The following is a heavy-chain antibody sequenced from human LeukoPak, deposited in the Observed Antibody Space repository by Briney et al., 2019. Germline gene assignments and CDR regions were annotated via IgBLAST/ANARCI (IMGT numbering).Heavy chain of an antibody. D-gene: IGHD3-16*01. J-gene: IGHJ4*02. CDR1: GFTFSGSA. CDR2: IRSKANSYAT. V-gene: IGHV3-73*01. CDR3: TTPGGYYFDY. Sequence: GGSLRLSCAASGFTFSGSAMHWVRQASGKGLEWVGRIRSKANSYATAYAASVKGRFTISRDDSKNTAYLQMNSLKTEDTAVYYCTTPGGYYFDYWGQGTLVTASS.